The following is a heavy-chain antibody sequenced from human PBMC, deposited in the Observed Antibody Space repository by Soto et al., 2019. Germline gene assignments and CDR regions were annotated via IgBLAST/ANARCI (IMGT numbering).Heavy chain of an antibody. Sequence: QVQLVQSGAEVKKPGASVKVSCKASGYTFTSYAMHWVRQAPGQRLEWMGWINAGNGNTKYSQKFQGRVTITRDTSASTAYMELSSLRYEDTAVYYCVSYGDYAINWYFDLWGRGTLVTVSS. D-gene: IGHD4-17*01. CDR3: VSYGDYAINWYFDL. CDR1: GYTFTSYA. CDR2: INAGNGNT. J-gene: IGHJ2*01. V-gene: IGHV1-3*01.